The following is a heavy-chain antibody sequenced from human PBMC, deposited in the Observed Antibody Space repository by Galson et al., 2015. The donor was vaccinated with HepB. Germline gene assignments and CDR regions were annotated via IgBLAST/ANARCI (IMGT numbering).Heavy chain of an antibody. J-gene: IGHJ4*02. V-gene: IGHV3-15*01. CDR3: TTVYTVRPGG. Sequence: SLRLSCAASGFTFSIYAMSWVRQAPGKGLEWVGRIKSKTDGGTTDYAAPVKGRFTISRDDSKNTLYLQMNSLKTEDTAVYYCTTVYTVRPGGWGQGTLVTVSS. CDR1: GFTFSIYA. CDR2: IKSKTDGGTT. D-gene: IGHD3-10*01.